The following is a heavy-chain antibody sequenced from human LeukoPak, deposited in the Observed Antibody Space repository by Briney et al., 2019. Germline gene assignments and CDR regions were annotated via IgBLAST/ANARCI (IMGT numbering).Heavy chain of an antibody. J-gene: IGHJ4*02. V-gene: IGHV1-18*01. Sequence: ASVKVSCKASGYTFTSYGISWVRQAPGQGLEWMGWISAYNGNTNYAQKLQGRVTMTTDTSTSTAYMELRSLRPDDTAVYYCASKDCSGGSCYPGFDYWGQGTLVTVSS. CDR3: ASKDCSGGSCYPGFDY. D-gene: IGHD2-15*01. CDR1: GYTFTSYG. CDR2: ISAYNGNT.